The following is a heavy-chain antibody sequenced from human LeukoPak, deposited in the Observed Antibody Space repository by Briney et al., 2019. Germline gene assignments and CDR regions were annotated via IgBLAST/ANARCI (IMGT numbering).Heavy chain of an antibody. CDR1: GYSFTSYW. J-gene: IGHJ4*02. V-gene: IGHV5-51*01. CDR2: IYPGDSDT. CDR3: ARQGGYSSIFYDY. D-gene: IGHD5-18*01. Sequence: GESLKISCKGSGYSFTSYWIGWVRQMPGKGLDWMGIIYPGDSDTRYSPSFQGPVTISADKSISTAYLQWSSLKASDTAMYYCARQGGYSSIFYDYWGQGTLVTVSS.